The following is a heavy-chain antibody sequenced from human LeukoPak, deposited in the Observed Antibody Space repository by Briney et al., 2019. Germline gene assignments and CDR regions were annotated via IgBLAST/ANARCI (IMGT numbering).Heavy chain of an antibody. Sequence: GRSLRLSCAATGFTFSSYAMHWVRQAPGKGLEWAAVISYDGSNKYYADSVKGRFTISRDNSKNTLYLQMNSLRAEDTAVYYCARGPYYDFWSGADYWGQGTLVTVSS. D-gene: IGHD3-3*01. CDR3: ARGPYYDFWSGADY. CDR1: GFTFSSYA. CDR2: ISYDGSNK. V-gene: IGHV3-30-3*01. J-gene: IGHJ4*02.